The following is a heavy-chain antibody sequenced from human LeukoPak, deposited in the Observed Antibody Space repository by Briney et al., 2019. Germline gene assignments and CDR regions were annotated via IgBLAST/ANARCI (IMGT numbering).Heavy chain of an antibody. J-gene: IGHJ3*02. CDR2: ILYDGSNE. Sequence: PGGSLRLSCAASGFTFSSYALHWVRQAPGKGLEWVAFILYDGSNEYYADSVKGRFTISRDNSKNTLYLQMNSLRAEDTAVYYCATLDLRNSYGSIDIWGQGTMVTVSS. V-gene: IGHV3-30*04. CDR1: GFTFSSYA. D-gene: IGHD5-18*01. CDR3: ATLDLRNSYGSIDI.